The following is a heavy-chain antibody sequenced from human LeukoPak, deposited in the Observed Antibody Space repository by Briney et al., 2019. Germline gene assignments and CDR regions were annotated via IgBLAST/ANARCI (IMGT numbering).Heavy chain of an antibody. D-gene: IGHD4-17*01. V-gene: IGHV3-48*01. J-gene: IGHJ4*02. CDR3: ARRATTVTIFDY. Sequence: GGSLRLSCAASGFTFSSYSMNWVRQAPGKGLEWVSYISSSSSTICYADSVKGRFTISRDNAKNSLYLQMNSLRAEDTAVYYCARRATTVTIFDYWGQGTLVTVSS. CDR2: ISSSSSTI. CDR1: GFTFSSYS.